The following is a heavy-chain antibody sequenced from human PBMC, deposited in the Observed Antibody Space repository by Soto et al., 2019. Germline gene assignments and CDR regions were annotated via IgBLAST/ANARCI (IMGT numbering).Heavy chain of an antibody. D-gene: IGHD6-19*01. V-gene: IGHV4-34*01. J-gene: IGHJ4*02. CDR3: ARLAVAGTIGY. CDR1: GGSFSGYY. Sequence: QVQLQQWGAGLLKPSETLSLTCAVYGGSFSGYYWSWIRQPPGKGLEWIGEINHSGSTNYNPSLKSRDTISVDTSKNQFSLKLSSVTAADTAVYYCARLAVAGTIGYWGQETLVTVSS. CDR2: INHSGST.